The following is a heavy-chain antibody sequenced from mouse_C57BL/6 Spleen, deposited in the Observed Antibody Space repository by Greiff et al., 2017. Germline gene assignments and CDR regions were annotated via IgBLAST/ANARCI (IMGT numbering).Heavy chain of an antibody. V-gene: IGHV1-69*01. CDR3: ARGATGQFAY. Sequence: QVQLQQPGAELVMPGASVKLSCKASGYTFTSYWMHWVKQRPGQGLEWIGEIDPSDSYTNYNQKFKGKSTLTVDKSSSTAYMQLSSLTSEDSAVYYCARGATGQFAYWGQGTLVTVSA. CDR2: IDPSDSYT. D-gene: IGHD4-1*02. J-gene: IGHJ3*01. CDR1: GYTFTSYW.